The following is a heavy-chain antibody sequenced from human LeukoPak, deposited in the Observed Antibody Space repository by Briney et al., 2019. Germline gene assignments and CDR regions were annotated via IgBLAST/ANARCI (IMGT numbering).Heavy chain of an antibody. CDR2: INPNSGGT. D-gene: IGHD3-3*01. CDR3: ARASVNYDFWSGYSSPFDY. CDR1: GYTFTGYY. J-gene: IGHJ4*02. V-gene: IGHV1-2*02. Sequence: ASVKVSCKASGYTFTGYYMHWVRQAPRQGLEWMGWINPNSGGTNYAQKFQGRVTMTRDTSISTAYMELSRLGSDDTAVYYCARASVNYDFWSGYSSPFDYWGQGTLVTVSS.